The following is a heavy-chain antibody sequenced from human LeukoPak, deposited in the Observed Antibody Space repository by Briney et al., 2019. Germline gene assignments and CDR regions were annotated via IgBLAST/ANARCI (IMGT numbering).Heavy chain of an antibody. D-gene: IGHD6-19*01. J-gene: IGHJ4*02. CDR1: GFTFSTYP. CDR3: VRRGGGAVAYDS. Sequence: PGGSLRLSCAASGFTFSTYPIHWVRQAPRKRLEYVSSISSTESSTHYADSVRGRFTISRDNSKNTLHLQMSSLRAEDTAVYYCVRRGGGAVAYDSWGQGTLVTVSS. V-gene: IGHV3-64D*09. CDR2: ISSTESST.